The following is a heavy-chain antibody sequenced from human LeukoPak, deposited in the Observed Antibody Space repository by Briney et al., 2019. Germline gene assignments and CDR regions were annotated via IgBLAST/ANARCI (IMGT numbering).Heavy chain of an antibody. CDR2: IKDDGSEK. D-gene: IGHD3-3*01. V-gene: IGHV3-7*01. CDR1: GFTFSSYW. J-gene: IGHJ4*02. CDR3: ARGSSSYDVLSGYYDGYLDY. Sequence: GGSLRLSCAASGFTFSSYWMNWVRQPPGKGLECVATIKDDGSEKYYVDSVKGRFTISRDNAKNSPNLQMNSLRVEDTAVYFCARGSSSYDVLSGYYDGYLDYWGQGTLVTASS.